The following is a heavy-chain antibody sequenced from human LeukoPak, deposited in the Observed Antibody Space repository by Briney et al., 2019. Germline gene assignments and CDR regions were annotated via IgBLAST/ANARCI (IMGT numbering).Heavy chain of an antibody. D-gene: IGHD2-15*01. CDR1: GGSISSGGYY. J-gene: IGHJ5*02. CDR3: ARAPGYCSGGSCYRGGSNWLDP. V-gene: IGHV4-31*03. Sequence: SQTLSLTCTVSGGSISSGGYYWSWIRQHPGKRLEWIGYIYYSGSTYYNPSLKSRVTISVDTSKNQFSLKLSSVTAADTAVYYCARAPGYCSGGSCYRGGSNWLDPWGQGTLVTVSS. CDR2: IYYSGST.